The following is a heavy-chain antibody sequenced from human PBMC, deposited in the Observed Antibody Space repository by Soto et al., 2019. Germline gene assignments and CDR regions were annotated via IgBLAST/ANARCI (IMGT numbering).Heavy chain of an antibody. J-gene: IGHJ3*02. D-gene: IGHD2-15*01. Sequence: EVQLLESGGGLVQPGESLRLSCAVSGFIFGNYMMTWVRQAPGKGLEWVSTIRDGGESTYYADSVKGRFTISRDNSKNTLYLQMDRLGVEDTALYYCALHVHWSGGSCQYDAFDSRGQGTMVTVSS. CDR2: IRDGGEST. CDR1: GFIFGNYM. V-gene: IGHV3-23*01. CDR3: ALHVHWSGGSCQYDAFDS.